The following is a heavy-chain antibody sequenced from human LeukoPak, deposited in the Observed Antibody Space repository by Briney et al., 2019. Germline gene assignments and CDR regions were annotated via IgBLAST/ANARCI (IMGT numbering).Heavy chain of an antibody. CDR3: ARVSSIVGATNGMDY. V-gene: IGHV3-53*01. J-gene: IGHJ4*02. D-gene: IGHD1-26*01. CDR2: IYSGGST. CDR1: GFTVSSNY. Sequence: GGSLRLSCAASGFTVSSNYMSWVRQAPGKGLEWVSVIYSGGSTYYADSVKGRFTISRDNSKNTLYLQMNSLRAEDTAVYYCARVSSIVGATNGMDYWGQGTLVTVFS.